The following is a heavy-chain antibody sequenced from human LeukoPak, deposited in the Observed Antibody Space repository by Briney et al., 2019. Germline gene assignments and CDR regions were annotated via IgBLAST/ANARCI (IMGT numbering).Heavy chain of an antibody. D-gene: IGHD6-6*01. CDR2: IYPGDSDT. CDR1: GYSFTSYW. V-gene: IGHV5-51*01. CDR3: ARPSSSNIAARPFDS. Sequence: GESLKISCKGSGYSFTSYWIGWVRQMPGKGLEWMGIIYPGDSDTRYSPSFQGQVTISADKSTNTAYLQWSSLRASDTAMYYCARPSSSNIAARPFDSWGQGTLVTVSS. J-gene: IGHJ4*02.